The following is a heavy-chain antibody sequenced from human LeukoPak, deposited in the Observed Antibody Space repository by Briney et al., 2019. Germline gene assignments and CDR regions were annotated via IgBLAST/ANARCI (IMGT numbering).Heavy chain of an antibody. Sequence: GGSLRLSCAASGFTFSSYGMHWVRQAPGKGLEWVAVIWYDGSNKYYADSVKGRFTISRDNSKNTLYLQMNRLRAEDTAVFYCARGSSGYYYGELDYWGQGTLVTVSS. V-gene: IGHV3-30*19. CDR3: ARGSSGYYYGELDY. D-gene: IGHD3-22*01. CDR1: GFTFSSYG. CDR2: IWYDGSNK. J-gene: IGHJ4*02.